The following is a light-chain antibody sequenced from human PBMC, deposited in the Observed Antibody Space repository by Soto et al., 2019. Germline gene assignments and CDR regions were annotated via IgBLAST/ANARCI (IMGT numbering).Light chain of an antibody. CDR1: SSDVGSYNL. Sequence: SALTQPASVSGSPGQSITISCTGTSSDVGSYNLVSWYQQHPGKAPKLMIYEGSKRPSGVSNRFSGSKSGNTASLTISGLQAEGEADYYCCSYAGSSTFVYVFGTGTKVTVL. CDR2: EGS. V-gene: IGLV2-23*03. CDR3: CSYAGSSTFVYV. J-gene: IGLJ1*01.